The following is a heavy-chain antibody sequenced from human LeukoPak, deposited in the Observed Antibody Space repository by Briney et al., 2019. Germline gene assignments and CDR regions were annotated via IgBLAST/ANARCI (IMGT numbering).Heavy chain of an antibody. CDR2: IWYDGSNQ. CDR3: VKSGPDFGDLPSEYYFYF. CDR1: GFTFSSYA. J-gene: IGHJ4*02. Sequence: PGRSLRLSCAASGFTFSSYAMHWVRQAPGKGLEWVAVIWYDGSNQYYADSVRGRFTISRDNSKNTLHLQMNSLRAEDTAAYYCVKSGPDFGDLPSEYYFYFWGQGPLVTVSS. D-gene: IGHD4-17*01. V-gene: IGHV3-33*06.